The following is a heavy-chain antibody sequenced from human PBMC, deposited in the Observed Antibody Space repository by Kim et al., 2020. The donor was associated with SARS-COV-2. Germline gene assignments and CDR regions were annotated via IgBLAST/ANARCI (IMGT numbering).Heavy chain of an antibody. Sequence: GGSLRLSCAASGFTFSSYAMSWVRQAPGKGLEWVSAISGSGGSTYYADSVKGRFTISRDNSKNTLYLQMNSLRAEDTAVYYCAKEGGSWDEPLYNWFDPWGQGTLVTVSS. CDR2: ISGSGGST. V-gene: IGHV3-23*01. CDR1: GFTFSSYA. D-gene: IGHD6-13*01. J-gene: IGHJ5*02. CDR3: AKEGGSWDEPLYNWFDP.